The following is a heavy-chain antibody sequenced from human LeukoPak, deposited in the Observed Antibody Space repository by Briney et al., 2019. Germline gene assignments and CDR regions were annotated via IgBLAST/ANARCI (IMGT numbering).Heavy chain of an antibody. CDR2: IFYSGDS. D-gene: IGHD3-10*01. V-gene: IGHV4-39*01. CDR3: ARYVVYGSGKYYFDY. CDR1: GGSISSGDYY. J-gene: IGHJ4*02. Sequence: SETLSLTCTVSGGSISSGDYYWGWIRQPPGKGLEWIGSIFYSGDSYYNPSLKSPVTISLDTSKNQFSLKLSSVTAADTAVYYCARYVVYGSGKYYFDYWGQGTLVTVSS.